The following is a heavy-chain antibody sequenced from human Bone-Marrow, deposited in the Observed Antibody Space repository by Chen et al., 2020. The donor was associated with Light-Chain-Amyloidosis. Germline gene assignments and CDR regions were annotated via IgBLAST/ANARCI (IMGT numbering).Heavy chain of an antibody. J-gene: IGHJ2*01. CDR3: ARDYGDFDWYFDL. D-gene: IGHD4-17*01. Sequence: QVQLVESGGGVVQPGRSLRLSCAASGFTFSRYAMHWVRQAPGKGLEWVAVISYDGYNKYYAASVKGRFTISRDNSRNTLSLQMSSLRAEDTAVYYCARDYGDFDWYFDLWGRGTLVTVSS. CDR1: GFTFSRYA. V-gene: IGHV3-30-3*01. CDR2: ISYDGYNK.